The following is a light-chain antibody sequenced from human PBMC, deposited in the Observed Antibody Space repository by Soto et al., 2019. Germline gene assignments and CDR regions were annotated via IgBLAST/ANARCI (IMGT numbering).Light chain of an antibody. V-gene: IGLV1-44*01. CDR3: AGWEDRGSVGV. J-gene: IGLJ3*02. CDR2: SND. Sequence: QSVLTQPPSTSGTPGQRVTISCSGSSSNIGSNIVNWYQQLPGTAPKVLIYSNDRRPSGVPDRFSGSKSGTSASLAISGLRSEVEADYHGAGWEDRGSVGVFGGGTKLTVL. CDR1: SSNIGSNI.